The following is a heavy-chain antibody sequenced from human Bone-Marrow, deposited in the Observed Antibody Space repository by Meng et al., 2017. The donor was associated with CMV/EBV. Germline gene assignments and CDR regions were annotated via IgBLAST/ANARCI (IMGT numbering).Heavy chain of an antibody. CDR2: IYTSGST. CDR3: AKGRAWFDP. J-gene: IGHJ5*02. Sequence: LSLTSTVSGGSISSFYWSWIRQPAGKGLEWIGRIYTSGSTNYNPSLQSRVTMSVDTSKNHFSLKLTSVTAADTAVYYCAKGRAWFDPWGQGTLVTVSS. V-gene: IGHV4-4*07. CDR1: GGSISSFY.